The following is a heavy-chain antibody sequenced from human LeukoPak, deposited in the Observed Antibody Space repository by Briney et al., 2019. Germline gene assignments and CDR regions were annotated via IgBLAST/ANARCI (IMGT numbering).Heavy chain of an antibody. CDR2: IWYDGSNK. CDR1: GLTFSSYG. J-gene: IGHJ4*02. V-gene: IGHV3-33*06. D-gene: IGHD3-22*01. Sequence: GRSLRLSCAASGLTFSSYGMHWVRQAPGKGLEWVAVIWYDGSNKYYADSVKGRFTISRDNSKNTLYLQMNSLRAEDTAVYYCAKDDSGSYYDSSGYYFDYWGQGTLVTVSS. CDR3: AKDDSGSYYDSSGYYFDY.